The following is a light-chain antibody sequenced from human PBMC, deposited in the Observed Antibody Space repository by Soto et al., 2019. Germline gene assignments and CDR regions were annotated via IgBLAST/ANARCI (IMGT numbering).Light chain of an antibody. J-gene: IGLJ1*01. Sequence: QSALTQPASVSGSPGQSITISCTGTSSDIGTYKYVSWYQQHPGKAPKLMIYDVNKRPSGVPDRFSGSKSDNTASLTVSGLQAEDEADYYCVSYAGGTYVFGTGTKLTVL. CDR1: SSDIGTYKY. CDR2: DVN. CDR3: VSYAGGTYV. V-gene: IGLV2-8*01.